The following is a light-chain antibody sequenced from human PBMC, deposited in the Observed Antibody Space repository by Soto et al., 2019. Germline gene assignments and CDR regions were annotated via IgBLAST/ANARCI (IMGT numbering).Light chain of an antibody. CDR1: QSVSSY. V-gene: IGKV3-11*01. J-gene: IGKJ5*01. CDR2: DAS. Sequence: EIVLTQSPATLXXXPXXXTXXXGRASQSVSSYLAWYQQKPGQAPRLLIYDASNRATGVPARFRGSGSGTDFTLTISILEPEDFSGYCCQQRSNLLITSGQGTILEIK. CDR3: QQRSNLLIT.